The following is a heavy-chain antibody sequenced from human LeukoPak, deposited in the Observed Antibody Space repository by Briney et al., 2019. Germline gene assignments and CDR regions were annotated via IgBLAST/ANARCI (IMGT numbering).Heavy chain of an antibody. CDR1: GGSISSYY. V-gene: IGHV4-59*01. J-gene: IGHJ4*02. CDR3: ARAPNYHGSGSYPDY. Sequence: SETLSLTCTVSGGSISSYYWSWIRQPPGKGLEWIGYIYYSGSTNYNPSLKSRVTISVDTSKNQFSLKLSSVTAADTAVYYCARAPNYHGSGSYPDYWGQGTLVTVSS. D-gene: IGHD3-10*01. CDR2: IYYSGST.